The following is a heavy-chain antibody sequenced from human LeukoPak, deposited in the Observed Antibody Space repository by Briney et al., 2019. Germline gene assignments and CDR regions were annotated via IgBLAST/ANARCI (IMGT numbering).Heavy chain of an antibody. CDR3: ARALLWFGELYDAFDI. Sequence: SETLSLTCAVSGDSITTYYWSWVRQPAGKGLEWIGRINTSGRTNYKPSLKSRVTMSVDTSKNQFSLKLSSVTAADTAVYYCARALLWFGELYDAFDIWGQGTMVTVSS. D-gene: IGHD3-10*01. CDR2: INTSGRT. V-gene: IGHV4-4*07. J-gene: IGHJ3*02. CDR1: GDSITTYY.